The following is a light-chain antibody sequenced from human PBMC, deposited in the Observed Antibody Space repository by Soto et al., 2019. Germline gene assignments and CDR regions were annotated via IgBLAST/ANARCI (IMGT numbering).Light chain of an antibody. CDR3: QQFKSYPYT. CDR2: AAS. CDR1: QAISGY. V-gene: IGKV1-9*01. Sequence: DIQMTQSPSSLSASIGDRVNITCRASQAISGYLVWYQQNPGQAPKLLIYAASTLQSGVPSRFSGSGSGTDFTLTISSLHPADFATYYCQQFKSYPYTFGLGTKLEI. J-gene: IGKJ2*01.